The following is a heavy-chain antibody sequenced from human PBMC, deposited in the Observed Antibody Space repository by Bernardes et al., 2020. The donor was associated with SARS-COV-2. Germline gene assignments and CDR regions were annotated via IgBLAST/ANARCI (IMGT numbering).Heavy chain of an antibody. V-gene: IGHV3-74*01. CDR3: ASTSGGYSYGPPHAFDM. Sequence: GSLRLSCAASGFSFSSNWMHWVRQAPGEGLVWVSRISTDGGTTAYADSVRGRFTISRDNAKNTLHLQMNSLTVEDTAVYYCASTSGGYSYGPPHAFDMWGQGTMVTVSS. J-gene: IGHJ3*02. CDR1: GFSFSSNW. CDR2: ISTDGGTT. D-gene: IGHD5-18*01.